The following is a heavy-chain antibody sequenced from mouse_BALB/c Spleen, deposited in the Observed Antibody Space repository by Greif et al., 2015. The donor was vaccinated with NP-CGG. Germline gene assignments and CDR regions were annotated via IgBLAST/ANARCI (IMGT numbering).Heavy chain of an antibody. CDR2: SRLESNNYAT. CDR1: GFTFSNYW. CDR3: TGQAD. V-gene: IGHV6-6*02. Sequence: EVKLMESGGGVVQPGGSMKLSCVASGFTFSNYWMNWIRQPPEKGLESVAESRLESNNYATHYAESVVARLPISRYDSKSSVHLQMINLRAEDTGIYYCTGQADWGHVTPLTVSS. D-gene: IGHD3-2*02. J-gene: IGHJ2*01.